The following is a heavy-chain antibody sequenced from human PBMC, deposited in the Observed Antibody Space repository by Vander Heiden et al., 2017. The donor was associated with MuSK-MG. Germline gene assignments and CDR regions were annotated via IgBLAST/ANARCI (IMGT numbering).Heavy chain of an antibody. D-gene: IGHD3-10*01. Sequence: QVQLVESGGGVVQPGRSLRLSCAASGFTFSSYARPWVRQAPGKGREWVAVISYDGSNKYYADSVKGRFTISRDNSKNTLYLQMNSLRAEDTAVYYCARSPAPGSGSYYNGVYWGQGTLVNVAS. V-gene: IGHV3-30*04. CDR3: ARSPAPGSGSYYNGVY. CDR1: GFTFSSYA. CDR2: ISYDGSNK. J-gene: IGHJ4*02.